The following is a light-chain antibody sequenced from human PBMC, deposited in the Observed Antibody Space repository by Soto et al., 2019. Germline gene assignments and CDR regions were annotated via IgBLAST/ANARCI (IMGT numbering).Light chain of an antibody. J-gene: IGLJ3*02. V-gene: IGLV2-14*01. Sequence: QSSLTQPASVSGSPGQSITISCTGTSSDVWSYNYVSWYQQYPGKAPKLMIFAVSNRPSGVSNRFSGSKSGNTASLTISGLQAEDEADYYCRSDTSSLTXIGVVGGGTK. CDR3: RSDTSSLTXIGV. CDR2: AVS. CDR1: SSDVWSYNY.